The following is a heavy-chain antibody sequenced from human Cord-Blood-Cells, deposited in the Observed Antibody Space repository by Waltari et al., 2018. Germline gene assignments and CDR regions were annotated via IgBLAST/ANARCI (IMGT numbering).Heavy chain of an antibody. V-gene: IGHV1-69*04. D-gene: IGHD6-13*01. J-gene: IGHJ4*02. CDR3: AREDSSSWYYFDY. CDR2: IIPILGIA. Sequence: GSSVKVSCKASGGTFSSYTISWVRQAPGQGLEWMGRIIPILGIANYAQKFQGRVTITADKSTSTAYMELSSLRSEDTAVYYCAREDSSSWYYFDYWGQGTLVTVSS. CDR1: GGTFSSYT.